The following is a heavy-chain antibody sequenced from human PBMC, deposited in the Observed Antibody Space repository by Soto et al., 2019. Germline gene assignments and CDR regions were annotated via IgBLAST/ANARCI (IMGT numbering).Heavy chain of an antibody. CDR3: ARGLGYDILTGYLMGWYFDL. J-gene: IGHJ2*01. CDR1: GFTFSSYT. CDR2: ISDDGSNK. D-gene: IGHD3-9*01. Sequence: QVQLVQSGGGVVQPGSSLRLSCAASGFTFSSYTMHWVRQAPGKGLEWVAVISDDGSNKYYADSVKGRFTISRVNSKNTLCLKMNSLRTEDTAVYYCARGLGYDILTGYLMGWYFDLWGGGTLVTVSS. V-gene: IGHV3-30-3*01.